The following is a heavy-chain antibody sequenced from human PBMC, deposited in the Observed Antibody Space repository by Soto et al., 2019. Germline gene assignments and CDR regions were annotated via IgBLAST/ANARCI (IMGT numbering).Heavy chain of an antibody. V-gene: IGHV1-69*13. Sequence: SVKVSCKASGGTFSSYAISWVRQAPGQGLEWMGGIIPIFGTANYAQKFQGRVTITADESTSTAYMELSSLRYEDMAVYYCARDSSGCYRTFDYWGQGTLVTVSS. CDR2: IIPIFGTA. J-gene: IGHJ4*02. D-gene: IGHD6-19*01. CDR3: ARDSSGCYRTFDY. CDR1: GGTFSSYA.